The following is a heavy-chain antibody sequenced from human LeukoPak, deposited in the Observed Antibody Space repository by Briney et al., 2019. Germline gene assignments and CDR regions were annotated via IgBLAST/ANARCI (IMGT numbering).Heavy chain of an antibody. CDR3: ARLPSPYYYDSSGPSYYFDY. CDR1: GYSFTSYW. CDR2: IYPGDSDT. D-gene: IGHD3-22*01. V-gene: IGHV5-51*01. Sequence: GESLKISCKGSGYSFTSYWIGWVRQMPGKGLEWMGIIYPGDSDTGYSPSFQGQVTISADKSISTAYLQWSSLKASDTAMYYCARLPSPYYYDSSGPSYYFDYWGQGTLVTVSS. J-gene: IGHJ4*02.